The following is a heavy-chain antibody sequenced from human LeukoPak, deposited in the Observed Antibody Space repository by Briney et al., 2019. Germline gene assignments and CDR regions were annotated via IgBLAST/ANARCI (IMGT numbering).Heavy chain of an antibody. J-gene: IGHJ4*02. V-gene: IGHV3-30*02. CDR1: GFTFSNYG. Sequence: GGSLRLSCAASGFTFSNYGMHWVRQAPGKGLEWVAVIWYDGSNKYYADSMKGRFTISRDNSKNTLYLQMNSLRAEDTAVYYCVNDYGSGSYIFDYWGQGTLVTVSS. D-gene: IGHD3-10*01. CDR3: VNDYGSGSYIFDY. CDR2: IWYDGSNK.